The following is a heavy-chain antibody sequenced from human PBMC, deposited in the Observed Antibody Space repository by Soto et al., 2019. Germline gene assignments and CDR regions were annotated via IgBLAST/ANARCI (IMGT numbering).Heavy chain of an antibody. CDR3: ARANLKYYYDSTETRASYGMDV. CDR1: GYTFTGYY. D-gene: IGHD3-22*01. V-gene: IGHV1-2*04. J-gene: IGHJ6*02. Sequence: ASVKVSCKASGYTFTGYYMHWVRQAPGQGLEWMGWINPNSGGTNYAQKFQGWVTMTRDTSISTAYMELSRLRSDDTAVYYCARANLKYYYDSTETRASYGMDVWGQGTTVTVSS. CDR2: INPNSGGT.